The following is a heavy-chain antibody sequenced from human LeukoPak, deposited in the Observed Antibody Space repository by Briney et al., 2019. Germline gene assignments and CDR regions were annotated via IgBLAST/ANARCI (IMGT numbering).Heavy chain of an antibody. CDR3: AKVRSGSSNWALRIFDN. J-gene: IGHJ4*02. Sequence: GGSLRLSCAASGFTVSSNYMSWVRQSPERGLEWVSSISPGGGTTYYADSVKGRFTISRDNSKNTLYVQMSNLRAEDTAVYYCAKVRSGSSNWALRIFDNWGRGTLVSVSS. D-gene: IGHD4-11*01. CDR1: GFTVSSNY. V-gene: IGHV3-23*01. CDR2: ISPGGGTT.